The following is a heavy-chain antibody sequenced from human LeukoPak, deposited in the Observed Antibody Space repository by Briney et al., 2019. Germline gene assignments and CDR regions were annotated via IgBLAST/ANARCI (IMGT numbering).Heavy chain of an antibody. Sequence: SETLSLTCTVSGGSISSYYWSWIRQPPGKGLEWIGYTYYSGSTNYNPSLKSRVTISVDTSKNQFSLKLSSVTAADTAVYYCARSPPVLRFLEWYGSYFDYWGQGTLVTVSS. CDR2: TYYSGST. V-gene: IGHV4-59*01. CDR3: ARSPPVLRFLEWYGSYFDY. J-gene: IGHJ4*02. CDR1: GGSISSYY. D-gene: IGHD3-3*01.